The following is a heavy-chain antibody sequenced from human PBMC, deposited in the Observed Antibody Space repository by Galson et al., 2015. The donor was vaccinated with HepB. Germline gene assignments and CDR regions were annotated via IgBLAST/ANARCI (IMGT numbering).Heavy chain of an antibody. J-gene: IGHJ4*02. CDR2: IKQDGSEK. CDR1: GFTFSTYW. D-gene: IGHD3-3*01. V-gene: IGHV3-7*01. Sequence: SLRLSCAASGFTFSTYWMSWDRQAPGKGLEWVAKIKQDGSEKYFVDSVKGRFTISRDNAKNSLYLHMSSLRAEDTGVYYCARYDFWTGSYQDYWGQGTLVTISS. CDR3: ARYDFWTGSYQDY.